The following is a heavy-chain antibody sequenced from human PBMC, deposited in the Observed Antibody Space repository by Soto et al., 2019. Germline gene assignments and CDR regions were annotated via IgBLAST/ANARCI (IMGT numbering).Heavy chain of an antibody. Sequence: KPSETLSLTCTVSGGSISSYYWSWIRQPPGKGLEWIGYIYYSGSTNYNPSLKSRVTISVDTSKNQFSLKLSSVTAADTAVYYCARGRSSWVPINDYWGQGTLVTVSS. CDR2: IYYSGST. D-gene: IGHD6-13*01. J-gene: IGHJ4*02. CDR1: GGSISSYY. V-gene: IGHV4-59*08. CDR3: ARGRSSWVPINDY.